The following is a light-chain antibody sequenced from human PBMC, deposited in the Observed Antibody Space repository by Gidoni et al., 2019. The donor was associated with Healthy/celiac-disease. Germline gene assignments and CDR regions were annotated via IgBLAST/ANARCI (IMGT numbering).Light chain of an antibody. CDR3: QQSYSTLWP. CDR2: AAS. V-gene: IGKV1-39*01. CDR1: QSISSY. Sequence: DIQMTQSPSSLSASVGDRVTITCRASQSISSYLNWYQQKPGNAPKLLISAASSLQSGVPSRFSGSGSGTDFTLTISSLQPEDFATYYCQQSYSTLWPFGQGTKVEIK. J-gene: IGKJ1*01.